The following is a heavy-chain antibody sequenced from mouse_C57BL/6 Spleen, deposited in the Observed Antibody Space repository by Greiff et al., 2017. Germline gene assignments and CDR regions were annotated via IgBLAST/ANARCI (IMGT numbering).Heavy chain of an antibody. Sequence: VQLQQSVAELVRPGASVKLSCTASGFNIKNTYMHWVKQRPEQGLEWIGRIDPANGNTNYAQKFKGKATITADKSSNTAYLQLSSLTSGDTAIYYCAIELRLPMGSWGQGTSVTVSS. J-gene: IGHJ4*01. D-gene: IGHD3-2*02. CDR3: AIELRLPMGS. V-gene: IGHV14-3*01. CDR2: IDPANGNT. CDR1: GFNIKNTY.